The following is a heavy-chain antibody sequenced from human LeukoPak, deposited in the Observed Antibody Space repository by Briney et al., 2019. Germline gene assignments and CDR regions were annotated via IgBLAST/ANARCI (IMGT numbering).Heavy chain of an antibody. J-gene: IGHJ3*02. CDR2: ISGSGGST. V-gene: IGHV3-23*01. CDR1: GFTFSSYA. CDR3: AKGGYDSSGYYDAFDI. Sequence: GSLRLSCAASGFTFSSYAMSWVRQAPGKGLEWVSAISGSGGSTYYADSVKGRFTISRDNSKNTLYLQMNSLRAEDTAVYYCAKGGYDSSGYYDAFDIWGQGTMVTVSS. D-gene: IGHD3-22*01.